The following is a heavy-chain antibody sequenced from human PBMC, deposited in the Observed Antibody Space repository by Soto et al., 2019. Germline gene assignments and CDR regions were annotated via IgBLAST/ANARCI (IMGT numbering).Heavy chain of an antibody. Sequence: GGSLRLSCAASGFTFSSYGMHWVRQAPGKGLEWVAVISYDGSNKYYADSVKGRFTISRDNSKNTLYLQMNSLRAEDTAVYYCAKGDYGSGSYSYMDVWGKGTTVTVSS. CDR3: AKGDYGSGSYSYMDV. D-gene: IGHD3-10*01. J-gene: IGHJ6*03. V-gene: IGHV3-30*18. CDR1: GFTFSSYG. CDR2: ISYDGSNK.